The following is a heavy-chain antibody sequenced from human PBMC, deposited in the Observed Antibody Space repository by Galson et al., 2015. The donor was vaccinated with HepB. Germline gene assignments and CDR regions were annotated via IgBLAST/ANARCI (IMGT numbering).Heavy chain of an antibody. D-gene: IGHD4-17*01. V-gene: IGHV1-46*01. CDR2: IKTSDGST. J-gene: IGHJ6*02. Sequence: SVKVSCKASGYTFTSYGISWVRQAPGQGLEWMGIIKTSDGSTDYAQKFRGRVTMTRDTSTSTVYMDLSSLRSEDTAVYYCARVRDDYDDFVYYGMDVWGQGTTVTVSS. CDR3: ARVRDDYDDFVYYGMDV. CDR1: GYTFTSYG.